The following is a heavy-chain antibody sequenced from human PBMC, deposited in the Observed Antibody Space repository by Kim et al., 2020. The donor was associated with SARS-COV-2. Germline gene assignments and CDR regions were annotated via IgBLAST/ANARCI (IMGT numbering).Heavy chain of an antibody. D-gene: IGHD4-17*01. J-gene: IGHJ4*02. Sequence: SETLSLTCTVSGGSISSSSYYWGWICQPPGKGLEWIGSIYYSVSTYYNPSLKSRVTISVDTSKNQFSLQLSSVTAADTAVYYCARFTVTTYNIDYWGQGTLVTVSS. CDR2: IYYSVST. CDR3: ARFTVTTYNIDY. CDR1: GGSISSSSYY. V-gene: IGHV4-39*01.